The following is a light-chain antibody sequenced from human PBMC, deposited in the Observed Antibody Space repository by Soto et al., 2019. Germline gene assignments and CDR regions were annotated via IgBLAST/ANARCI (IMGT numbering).Light chain of an antibody. CDR1: QSVSSY. CDR3: QQRSNWPPLIT. Sequence: EIVLTQSQATLSLSPGERATLSCRASQSVSSYLAWYQQKPGQAPRLLIYDASNRATGILARFSGSGSGTDFTLTIGSLAPEDFAVYYCQQRSNWPPLITFGQGTRLEIK. CDR2: DAS. J-gene: IGKJ5*01. V-gene: IGKV3-11*01.